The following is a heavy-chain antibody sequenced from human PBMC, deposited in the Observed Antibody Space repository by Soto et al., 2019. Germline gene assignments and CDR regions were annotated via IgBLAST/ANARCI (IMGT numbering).Heavy chain of an antibody. CDR2: TSYDGSNK. V-gene: IGHV3-30*18. Sequence: QVQLVESGGGVVQPGRSLRLSCAASGFTFSSYGMNWVRQAPGKGLAWVAVTSYDGSNKYYADSVKGRFTISRDSSKNMLYLQMNSLRAEDTAVYYCAKEDSSSWHYYYGMDVWGQGTTVTVSS. CDR1: GFTFSSYG. CDR3: AKEDSSSWHYYYGMDV. D-gene: IGHD6-13*01. J-gene: IGHJ6*02.